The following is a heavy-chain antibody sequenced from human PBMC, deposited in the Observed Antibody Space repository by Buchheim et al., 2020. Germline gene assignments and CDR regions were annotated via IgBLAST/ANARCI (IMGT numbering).Heavy chain of an antibody. D-gene: IGHD2-15*01. J-gene: IGHJ5*02. V-gene: IGHV1-46*01. Sequence: QVQLVQSGAEVKKPGASVKVSCKASGYTFTSYYMHWVRQAPGQGLEWMGIINPSGGSTSYAQKFQGRVTMTRDTFTSTVYMELGSLRSEDTAVYYCAGGRGWYCSGGSCRDNWFDPWGQGTL. CDR1: GYTFTSYY. CDR2: INPSGGST. CDR3: AGGRGWYCSGGSCRDNWFDP.